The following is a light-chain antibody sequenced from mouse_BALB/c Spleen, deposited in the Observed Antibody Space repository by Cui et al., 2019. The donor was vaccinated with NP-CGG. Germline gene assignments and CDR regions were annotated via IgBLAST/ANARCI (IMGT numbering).Light chain of an antibody. Sequence: QAVVTQDSALTTSPGETVTLTCRSSIGAVTSSNYANWVQEKPDHLFTGLIGGTNNRAPGVPARFSGSLIGDKAALTITGAQTEDEAIYFCALWYSNHWVFGGGTKSDCP. CDR3: ALWYSNHWV. V-gene: IGLV1*01. CDR1: IGAVTSSNY. J-gene: IGLJ1*01. CDR2: GTN.